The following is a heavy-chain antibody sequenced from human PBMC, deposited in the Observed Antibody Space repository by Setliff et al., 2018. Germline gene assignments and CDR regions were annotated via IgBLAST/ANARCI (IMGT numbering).Heavy chain of an antibody. CDR1: GYSFTKYW. CDR3: ARSRSSSPWNNWFDP. CDR2: IYPGDSDT. Sequence: GESLKISCKGSGYSFTKYWIGWVRQMPGKGLEWMGIIYPGDSDTRYSPSFQGQVTISADKSISTAYLQWSSLEASDTAMYYCARSRSSSPWNNWFDPWGQGTLVTVSS. D-gene: IGHD6-6*01. J-gene: IGHJ5*02. V-gene: IGHV5-51*01.